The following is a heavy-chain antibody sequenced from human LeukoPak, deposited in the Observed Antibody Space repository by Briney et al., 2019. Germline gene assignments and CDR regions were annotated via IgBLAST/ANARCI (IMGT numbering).Heavy chain of an antibody. CDR3: ARYYDSSGYYYADY. CDR2: ISGSGDTT. D-gene: IGHD3-22*01. J-gene: IGHJ4*02. V-gene: IGHV3-23*01. CDR1: GFTFSRYA. Sequence: PGGSLRLSCAASGFTFSRYAMTWVRQAPGKGLEWVSVISGSGDTTYYADSVKGRFTISRDNSKNTFYLQMNSLRAEDTAVYYCARYYDSSGYYYADYWGQGTLVTVSS.